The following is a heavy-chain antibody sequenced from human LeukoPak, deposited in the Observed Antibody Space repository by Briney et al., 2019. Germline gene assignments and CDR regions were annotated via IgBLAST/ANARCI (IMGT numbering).Heavy chain of an antibody. V-gene: IGHV1-69*13. CDR1: GGTFSSYA. CDR2: IIPIFGTA. CDR3: ARVNYDSSGYYLVYYFDY. D-gene: IGHD3-22*01. J-gene: IGHJ4*02. Sequence: GASVKVSCKASGGTFSSYAISWVRQAPGQGLEWMGGIIPIFGTANYAQKFQGRVTITADESTSSAYMELSSLRSEDTAVYYCARVNYDSSGYYLVYYFDYWGQGTLVTVSS.